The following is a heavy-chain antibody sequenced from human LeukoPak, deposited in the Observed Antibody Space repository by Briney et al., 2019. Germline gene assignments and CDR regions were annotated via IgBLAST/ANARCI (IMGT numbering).Heavy chain of an antibody. CDR1: GGSISSYY. D-gene: IGHD5-24*01. V-gene: IGHV4-59*01. Sequence: SETLSLTCTVSGGSISSYYWSWVRQPPGKGLEWIGYIYYSGSTNYNPSLKSRVTISVDTSKNQFSLKLSSVTAADTAVYYCARFDRTRGDYWGQGTLVTVSS. CDR2: IYYSGST. CDR3: ARFDRTRGDY. J-gene: IGHJ4*02.